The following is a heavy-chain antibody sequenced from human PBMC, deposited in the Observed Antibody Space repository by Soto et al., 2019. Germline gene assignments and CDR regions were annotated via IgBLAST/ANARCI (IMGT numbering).Heavy chain of an antibody. Sequence: PGGSLRLSCAASGFTFSDYYMSWIRQAPGKGLEWVSYISISGSTIYYADSVKGRFTISRDNAKNSLYLQMNSLRAEDTAVYYCARSGLTMFGVVIIREFDYWGQGTLFTVSS. J-gene: IGHJ4*02. CDR2: ISISGSTI. V-gene: IGHV3-11*01. D-gene: IGHD3-3*01. CDR3: ARSGLTMFGVVIIREFDY. CDR1: GFTFSDYY.